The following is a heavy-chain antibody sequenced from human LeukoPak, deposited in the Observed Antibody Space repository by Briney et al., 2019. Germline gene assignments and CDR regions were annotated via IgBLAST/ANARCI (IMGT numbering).Heavy chain of an antibody. Sequence: SETLSLTCAVYGGSFSGYYWSWIRQPPGKGLEWIGEINHSGSTNYNPSLKSRVTISIDTSKNQFSLNLTSVTAADTAVYYCVSGRWSGYYFDTWGQGTRVTVSS. CDR2: INHSGST. J-gene: IGHJ4*02. CDR3: VSGRWSGYYFDT. V-gene: IGHV4-34*03. CDR1: GGSFSGYY. D-gene: IGHD3-3*01.